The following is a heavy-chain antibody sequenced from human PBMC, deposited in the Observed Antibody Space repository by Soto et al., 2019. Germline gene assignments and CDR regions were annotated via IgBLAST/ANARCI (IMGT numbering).Heavy chain of an antibody. D-gene: IGHD6-19*01. Sequence: GGSLRLSCAASGFTFSSYAMSWVRQAPGKGLEWASAISGSGGSTYYADSVKGRFTISRDNSKNTLYLQMNSLRAEDTAVYYCAKDRYSSGWYPRWFDPRAQRTLVTVSS. CDR1: GFTFSSYA. V-gene: IGHV3-23*01. CDR3: AKDRYSSGWYPRWFDP. CDR2: ISGSGGST. J-gene: IGHJ5*02.